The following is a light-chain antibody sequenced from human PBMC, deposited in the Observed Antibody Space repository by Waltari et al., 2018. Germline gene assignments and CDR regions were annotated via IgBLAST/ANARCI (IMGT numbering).Light chain of an antibody. Sequence: QSVLSQPPSASATPGQRVTISCSGTDSNIGPIAVFWYQHGPGQAPRLLIYRNDQRPSGIPDRFSGSKSGTSASLAITGLRSEDEADYYCAAWDSGLSVSYVFGSGTKVTV. V-gene: IGLV1-47*01. CDR1: DSNIGPIA. CDR3: AAWDSGLSVSYV. CDR2: RND. J-gene: IGLJ1*01.